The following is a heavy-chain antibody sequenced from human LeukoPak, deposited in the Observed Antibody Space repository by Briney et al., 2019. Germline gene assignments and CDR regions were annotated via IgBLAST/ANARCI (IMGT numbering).Heavy chain of an antibody. CDR3: ARLLVMTTYWFDP. Sequence: PGGSLRLSCAASGFTFSSYAMSWVRQAPGKGLEWVSAISGSGGSTYYPDSVKGRFTISRDNSKNTLYLQMNSLRAEDTAVYYCARLLVMTTYWFDPWGQGTLVTVSS. CDR1: GFTFSSYA. J-gene: IGHJ5*02. V-gene: IGHV3-23*01. D-gene: IGHD4-17*01. CDR2: ISGSGGST.